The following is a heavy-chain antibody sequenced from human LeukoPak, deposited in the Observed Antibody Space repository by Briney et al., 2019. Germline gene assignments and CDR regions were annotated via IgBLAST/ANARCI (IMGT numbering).Heavy chain of an antibody. CDR2: IQNDGSNT. CDR3: ARADWDTAMIDY. D-gene: IGHD5-18*01. CDR1: GFTFSSYA. Sequence: GASLRLSCAASGFTFSSYAMHWVRQTPGKGLEWLAFIQNDGSNTFYADSVKGRFTISRDNAKNSLYLQMNSLRAEDTAVYYCARADWDTAMIDYWGQGTLVTVSS. V-gene: IGHV3-30*04. J-gene: IGHJ4*02.